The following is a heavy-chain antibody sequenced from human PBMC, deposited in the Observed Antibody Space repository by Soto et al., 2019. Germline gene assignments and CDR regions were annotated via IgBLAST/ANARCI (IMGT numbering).Heavy chain of an antibody. CDR1: GFTFSSYS. V-gene: IGHV3-21*01. Sequence: PGGSLRLSCAASGFTFSSYSMNWVRQAPGKGLEWVSSISSSSSYIYYADSVKGRFTTSRDNAKNSLYLQMNSLRAEDTAVYYCARSRGYDYGMDVWGQGTTVTVSS. CDR3: ARSRGYDYGMDV. CDR2: ISSSSSYI. D-gene: IGHD5-12*01. J-gene: IGHJ6*02.